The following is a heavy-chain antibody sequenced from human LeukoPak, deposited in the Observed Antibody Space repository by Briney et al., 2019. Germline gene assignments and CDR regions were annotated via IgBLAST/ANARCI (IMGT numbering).Heavy chain of an antibody. V-gene: IGHV3-48*03. D-gene: IGHD4-23*01. CDR2: ISSSGSDI. J-gene: IGHJ4*02. Sequence: GGSLRLFCAASGFTFSNYEMHSVRQAPGKGLEWVSYISSSGSDIYYADSVKGRFTISRDNAKNSLYLHMNSLRAEDTAVYYCARDYGGSSPFDYWGQGTLVTVSS. CDR1: GFTFSNYE. CDR3: ARDYGGSSPFDY.